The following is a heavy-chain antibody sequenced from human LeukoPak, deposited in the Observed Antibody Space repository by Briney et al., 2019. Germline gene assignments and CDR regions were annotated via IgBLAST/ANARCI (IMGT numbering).Heavy chain of an antibody. D-gene: IGHD3-10*01. Sequence: GASVKVSCKASGYTFTSYGISWVRQAPGQGLEWMGWISAYNGNTNYAQKLQGRVTMTTDTSTSTAYMELRSLRSDDTAVYYCARDGVYYGSGSYEYYFDYWGQGTLVTVSS. CDR3: ARDGVYYGSGSYEYYFDY. J-gene: IGHJ4*02. CDR2: ISAYNGNT. CDR1: GYTFTSYG. V-gene: IGHV1-18*01.